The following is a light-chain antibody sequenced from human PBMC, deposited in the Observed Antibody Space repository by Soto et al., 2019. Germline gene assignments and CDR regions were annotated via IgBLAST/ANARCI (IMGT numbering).Light chain of an antibody. J-gene: IGLJ1*01. CDR3: CSYAGSYTLYV. Sequence: QSALTQPRSVSGSPGQSVTISCTGTSSDVGGYNSVSWYQQHPGKAPKLMIYDVSKRPSGVPDRFSGSKSGNTASLTISGLQAEDEADYYCCSYAGSYTLYVFGTGTKLTVL. CDR2: DVS. CDR1: SSDVGGYNS. V-gene: IGLV2-11*01.